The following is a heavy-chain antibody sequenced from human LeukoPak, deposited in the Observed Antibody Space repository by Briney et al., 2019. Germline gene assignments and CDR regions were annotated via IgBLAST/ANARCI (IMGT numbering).Heavy chain of an antibody. V-gene: IGHV1-8*03. CDR2: MSPNSGNT. J-gene: IGHJ5*02. Sequence: ASVKVSCKASGYTFTSYDINWVRQTTGQGLEWMGWMSPNSGNTGYAQKFQGRVTITRNTSISTAYMELSSLRSEDTAVYYCARHRLEAVFDPWGQGTLVTVSS. CDR1: GYTFTSYD. CDR3: ARHRLEAVFDP. D-gene: IGHD6-25*01.